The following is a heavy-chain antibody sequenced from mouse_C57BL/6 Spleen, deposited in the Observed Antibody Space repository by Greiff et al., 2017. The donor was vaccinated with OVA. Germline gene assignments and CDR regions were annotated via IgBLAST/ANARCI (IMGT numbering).Heavy chain of an antibody. CDR1: GYTFTSYW. D-gene: IGHD1-1*01. CDR2: IYPSDSET. CDR3: ARKGGGLLTVVENYFDY. J-gene: IGHJ2*01. V-gene: IGHV1-61*01. Sequence: QVQLQQPGAELVRPGSSVKLSCKASGYTFTSYWMDWVKQRPGQGLEWIGNIYPSDSETHYNQKFKDKATLTVDKSSSTAYMQLSSLKSEDSAVYYCARKGGGLLTVVENYFDYWGQGTTLTVSS.